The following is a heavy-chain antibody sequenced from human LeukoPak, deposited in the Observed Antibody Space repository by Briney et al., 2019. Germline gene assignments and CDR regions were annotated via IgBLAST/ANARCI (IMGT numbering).Heavy chain of an antibody. CDR2: IYHSGST. D-gene: IGHD4-17*01. J-gene: IGHJ3*02. CDR1: GYSISSGYY. V-gene: IGHV4-38-2*02. CDR3: AKVGDDFGDYGGGNDAFDI. Sequence: SETLSLTCTVSGYSISSGYYWGWIRQPPGKGLEWIGSIYHSGSTYYNPSLKSRVTISVDTSKNQFSLQLSSVTAADTAVYYRAKVGDDFGDYGGGNDAFDIWGQGTMVTVSS.